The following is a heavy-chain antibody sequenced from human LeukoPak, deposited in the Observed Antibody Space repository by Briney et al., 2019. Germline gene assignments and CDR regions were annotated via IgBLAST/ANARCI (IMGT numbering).Heavy chain of an antibody. V-gene: IGHV3-9*01. D-gene: IGHD3-22*01. CDR3: AKGGYYYDSSGYYYA. J-gene: IGHJ5*02. Sequence: PGRSLRLSCAASGFTFDDYAMHSVRQAPGKGLEWVSGISWNSGSIGYADSVKGRFTISRDNAKNSLYLQMNSLRAEHTALYYCAKGGYYYDSSGYYYAWGQGTLVTVSS. CDR1: GFTFDDYA. CDR2: ISWNSGSI.